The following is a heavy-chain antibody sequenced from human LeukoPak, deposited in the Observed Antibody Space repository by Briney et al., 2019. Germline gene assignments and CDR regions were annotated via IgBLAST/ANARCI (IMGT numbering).Heavy chain of an antibody. Sequence: ASVKVSCKASGYTFTSYGIGWVRQAPGQGLEWMGWISAYNGNTNYAQKLQGRVTMTTDTSTSTAYMGLRSLRSDDTAVYYCARARYYYDSSGYYWYFDYWGQGTLVTVSS. D-gene: IGHD3-22*01. J-gene: IGHJ4*02. V-gene: IGHV1-18*01. CDR1: GYTFTSYG. CDR2: ISAYNGNT. CDR3: ARARYYYDSSGYYWYFDY.